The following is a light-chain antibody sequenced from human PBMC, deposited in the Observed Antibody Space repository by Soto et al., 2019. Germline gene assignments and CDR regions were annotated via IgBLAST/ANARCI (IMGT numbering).Light chain of an antibody. J-gene: IGKJ1*01. CDR1: QSVSSN. CDR3: QQYNNWPPTWT. CDR2: GAS. V-gene: IGKV3-15*01. Sequence: GMTRSPATLSVSPGERATLSCRASQSVSSNLAWYQQKPGQAPRLLIYGASTRATGIPARFSGSGSGTEFTLTISSLQSEDFAVYYCQQYNNWPPTWTFGQGTKVDIK.